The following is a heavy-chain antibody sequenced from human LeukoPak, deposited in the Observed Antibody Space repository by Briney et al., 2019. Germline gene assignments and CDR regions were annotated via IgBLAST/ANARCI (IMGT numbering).Heavy chain of an antibody. CDR2: ISNDGSET. CDR3: AKSWDTVTRGRTYFDY. CDR1: GFIFSRYG. D-gene: IGHD4-17*01. V-gene: IGHV3-30*18. Sequence: GGSLRLSCVATGFIFSRYGMHWVRQAPGKGLEWVAIISNDGSETYYVDSVKGRFTISRDNSKNMLYLQMNSLRAEDTAVYYCAKSWDTVTRGRTYFDYWGQGTLVIASS. J-gene: IGHJ4*02.